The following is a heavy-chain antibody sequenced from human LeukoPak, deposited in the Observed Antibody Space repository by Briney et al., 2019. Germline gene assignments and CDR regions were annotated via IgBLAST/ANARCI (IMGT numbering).Heavy chain of an antibody. CDR2: INHSGST. D-gene: IGHD6-19*01. V-gene: IGHV4-34*01. J-gene: IGHJ4*02. CDR3: ARRPLFGAVAGWYYFDY. Sequence: SETLSLTCAVYGESFNDYYWSWIRQPPGKGLEWIGEINHSGSTNSNPSLKSRVTISVDTSKNQFSLKLSSVTAADTAVYYCARRPLFGAVAGWYYFDYWGQGTLVTVSS. CDR1: GESFNDYY.